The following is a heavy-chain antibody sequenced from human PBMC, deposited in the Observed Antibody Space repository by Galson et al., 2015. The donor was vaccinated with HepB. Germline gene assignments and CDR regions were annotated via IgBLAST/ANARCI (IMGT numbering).Heavy chain of an antibody. D-gene: IGHD3-10*01. CDR1: GFTFSSYS. J-gene: IGHJ4*02. CDR2: ISSSSSYI. Sequence: SLRLSCAASGFTFSSYSMNWVRQAPGKGLEWVSSISSSSSYIYYADSVKGRFTISRDNAKNSLYLQMNSLRAEDTAVYYCVRAPNYYGSGSYYNQFDYWGQGTLVTVSS. CDR3: VRAPNYYGSGSYYNQFDY. V-gene: IGHV3-21*01.